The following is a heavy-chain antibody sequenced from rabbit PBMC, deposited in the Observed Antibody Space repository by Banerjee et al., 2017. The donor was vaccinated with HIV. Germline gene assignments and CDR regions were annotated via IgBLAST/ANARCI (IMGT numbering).Heavy chain of an antibody. V-gene: IGHV1S43*01. J-gene: IGHJ4*01. Sequence: QSLEESGGDLVKPEGSLTLTCKASGIDFSSDYDMCWVRQAPGKGPEWIACIWTGSGTTWYMSWVNGRFTISRNTKENTVSLKMTSLTAADTAAYFCVGRGSSTYWGEFNLWGQGTLVTVS. CDR2: IWTGSGTT. CDR3: VGRGSSTYWGEFNL. CDR1: GIDFSSDYD. D-gene: IGHD1-1*01.